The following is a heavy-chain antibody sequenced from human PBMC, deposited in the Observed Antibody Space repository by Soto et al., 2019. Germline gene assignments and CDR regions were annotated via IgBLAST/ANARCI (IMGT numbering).Heavy chain of an antibody. V-gene: IGHV4-30-4*01. CDR2: IHNSGNI. D-gene: IGHD3-3*01. CDR3: ARVTNITSRFSSRFDP. Sequence: QVQLQESGPGLVKPSQTLSLTCTVSGGTISSGDYHWSWIRQPPGKGLEWIGNIHNSGNIYYNPSLKSPLSISVDTSKNQFALKRSSVTAADTAVYFWARVTNITSRFSSRFDPWGQGTLVTVAS. J-gene: IGHJ5*02. CDR1: GGTISSGDYH.